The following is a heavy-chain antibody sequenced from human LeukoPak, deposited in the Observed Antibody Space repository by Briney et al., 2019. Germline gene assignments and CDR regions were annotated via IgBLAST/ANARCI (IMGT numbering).Heavy chain of an antibody. V-gene: IGHV3-7*04. CDR1: GFTFRSLW. CDR3: ARLGVPAAGTYHRFAP. J-gene: IGHJ5*02. CDR2: IRTDGNQK. Sequence: GGSLRLSGAVPGFTFRSLWMSWVPQAPGKGREWVAHIRTDGNQKFYVHSVKGRFTTSRDNAKNSLYLQMNSLRADDTAVYYCARLGVPAAGTYHRFAPGGEGTLVTVSS. D-gene: IGHD6-13*01.